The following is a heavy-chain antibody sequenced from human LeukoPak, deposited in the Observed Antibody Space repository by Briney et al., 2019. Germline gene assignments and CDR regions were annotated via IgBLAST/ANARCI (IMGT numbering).Heavy chain of an antibody. V-gene: IGHV4-59*12. CDR1: GGSISSYY. J-gene: IGHJ6*03. Sequence: SETLSLTCTVSGGSISSYYWSWIRQPPGKGLEWIGYIYYSGSPNYNPSLKSRVNISVDTSKNQFSLKLSSVTVADTAVYYCARVFGHGRDYYYYQMDVWGKGTTVTVSS. D-gene: IGHD3-3*01. CDR2: IYYSGSP. CDR3: ARVFGHGRDYYYYQMDV.